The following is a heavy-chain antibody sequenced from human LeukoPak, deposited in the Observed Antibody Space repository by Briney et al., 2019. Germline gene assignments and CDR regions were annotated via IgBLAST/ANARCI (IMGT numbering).Heavy chain of an antibody. CDR3: ARVALDCSGGSCYFTYFDY. J-gene: IGHJ4*02. Sequence: ASVKVSCKASGYTFTGYYMHWVRQAPGQGLEWMGWIILNSGGTNYAQKFQGRVTMTRDTSISTAYMELSRLRSDDTAVYYCARVALDCSGGSCYFTYFDYWGQGTLVTVS. V-gene: IGHV1-2*02. CDR2: IILNSGGT. D-gene: IGHD2-15*01. CDR1: GYTFTGYY.